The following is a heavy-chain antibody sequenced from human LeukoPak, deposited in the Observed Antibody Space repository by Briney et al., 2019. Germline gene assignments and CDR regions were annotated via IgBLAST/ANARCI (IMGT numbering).Heavy chain of an antibody. CDR1: GFTFSSYA. D-gene: IGHD1-26*01. CDR2: ISSTGGST. J-gene: IGHJ3*02. V-gene: IGHV3-23*01. Sequence: GGSLRLSCAASGFTFSSYAMSWVRQAPGKGLEWVSSISSTGGSTYYSDSVKGRFTVSRDNSKNTLYLQMNSLRAEDTAVYYCARDISGSYSSDAFDIWGQGTMVTVSS. CDR3: ARDISGSYSSDAFDI.